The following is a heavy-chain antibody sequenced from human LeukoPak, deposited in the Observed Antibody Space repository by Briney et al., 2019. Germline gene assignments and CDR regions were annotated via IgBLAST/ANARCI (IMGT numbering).Heavy chain of an antibody. Sequence: PGGSLRLSCETSIFVFSEYYMHWVRLAPGKGLEWLAVITNDGSRQYYADSVKGRFTVSRDNSKNTLYLQMNSLRAEDTAVYYCAKVPLGIIAVAAWYFDYWGQGTLVTVSS. J-gene: IGHJ4*02. CDR3: AKVPLGIIAVAAWYFDY. CDR2: ITNDGSRQ. V-gene: IGHV3-30*18. D-gene: IGHD6-19*01. CDR1: IFVFSEYY.